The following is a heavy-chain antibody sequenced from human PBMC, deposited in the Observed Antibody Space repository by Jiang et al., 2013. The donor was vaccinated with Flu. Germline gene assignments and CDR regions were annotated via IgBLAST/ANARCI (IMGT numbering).Heavy chain of an antibody. D-gene: IGHD5-18*01. J-gene: IGHJ3*02. Sequence: SGAEVKKPGASVKVSCKASGYTFTSYGISWVRQAPGQGLEWMGWISAYNGNTNYAQKLQGRVTMTTDTSTSTAYMELRSLRSDDTAVYYCARARNTAMVEPRSFDIWGQGIMVTVSS. V-gene: IGHV1-18*01. CDR2: ISAYNGNT. CDR1: GYTFTSYG. CDR3: ARARNTAMVEPRSFDI.